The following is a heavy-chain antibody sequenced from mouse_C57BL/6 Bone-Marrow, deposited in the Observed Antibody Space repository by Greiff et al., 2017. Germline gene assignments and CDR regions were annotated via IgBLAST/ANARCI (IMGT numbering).Heavy chain of an antibody. V-gene: IGHV5-4*01. CDR3: ARGLYYGSSPYYFDY. Sequence: EVQLVESGGGLVKPGGSLKLSCAASGFTFSSYAMSWVRQTPEKRLEWVATISDGGSYTYYPDNVKGRFTISRDNAKNNLYLQMSHLKSEDTAMYYCARGLYYGSSPYYFDYWGQGTTLTVSS. D-gene: IGHD1-1*01. J-gene: IGHJ2*01. CDR1: GFTFSSYA. CDR2: ISDGGSYT.